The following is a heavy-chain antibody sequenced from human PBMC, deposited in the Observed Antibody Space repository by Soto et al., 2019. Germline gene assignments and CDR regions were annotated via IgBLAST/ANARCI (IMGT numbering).Heavy chain of an antibody. CDR1: GYTFTGYY. J-gene: IGHJ6*02. Sequence: ASVKVSCKASGYTFTGYYMHWVRQAPGQGLEWMGWINPNSGGTNYAQKFQGWVTMTRDTSISTAYMELSRLRSDDTAVYYCARVMKIAVAGTLRVYYYGMDVWGQGTTVTVSS. CDR2: INPNSGGT. CDR3: ARVMKIAVAGTLRVYYYGMDV. V-gene: IGHV1-2*04. D-gene: IGHD6-19*01.